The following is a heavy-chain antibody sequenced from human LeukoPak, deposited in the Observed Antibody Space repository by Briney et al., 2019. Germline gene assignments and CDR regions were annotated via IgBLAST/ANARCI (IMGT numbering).Heavy chain of an antibody. V-gene: IGHV3-23*01. Sequence: GGSLRLSCAASGFTFSNYAMSWVRQAPGKGPEWVSSISGGGGTTYYADSLKGRFTISRDNSKDTLYLQMNSLRVEDTAVYYCAQDRSLLYSRWFDPWGQGTLVTVSS. CDR1: GFTFSNYA. CDR3: AQDRSLLYSRWFDP. D-gene: IGHD1-26*01. CDR2: ISGGGGTT. J-gene: IGHJ5*02.